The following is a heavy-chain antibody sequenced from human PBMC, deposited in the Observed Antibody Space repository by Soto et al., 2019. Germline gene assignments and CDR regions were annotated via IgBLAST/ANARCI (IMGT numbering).Heavy chain of an antibody. CDR2: IYHSGST. CDR1: GGSISSGGYS. D-gene: IGHD1-26*01. V-gene: IGHV4-30-2*01. CDR3: ASSIVGATKLDS. J-gene: IGHJ5*01. Sequence: TLSLTCAVSGGSISSGGYSWSWIRQPPGKGLEWIGYIYHSGSTYYNPSLKSRVTISVDRSRNQFSLKLSSVTAADTAVYYCASSIVGATKLDSWGQGTLVTVSS.